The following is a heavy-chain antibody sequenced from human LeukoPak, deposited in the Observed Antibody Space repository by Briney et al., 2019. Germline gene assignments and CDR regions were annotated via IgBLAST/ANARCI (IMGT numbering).Heavy chain of an antibody. V-gene: IGHV4-30-2*01. J-gene: IGHJ4*02. CDR2: IFRTGTT. CDR3: ARRGEASAVPVFDY. Sequence: SETLSLTCTVSGGSISSGGYYWTWIRQPPGKGLEWIGYIFRTGTTYYNPSLKSRVTISLDRSKNQFSLKLTSVTAADTAVNYCARRGEASAVPVFDYWGQGTLLTVSS. CDR1: GGSISSGGYY. D-gene: IGHD2-2*02.